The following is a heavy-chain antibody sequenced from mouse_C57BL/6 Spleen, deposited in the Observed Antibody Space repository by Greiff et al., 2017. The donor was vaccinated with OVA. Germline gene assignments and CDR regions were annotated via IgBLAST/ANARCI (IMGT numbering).Heavy chain of an antibody. CDR2: ISYDGSN. Sequence: EVQLQQSGPGLVKPSQSLSLTCSVTGYSITIGYYWNWIRQFPGNKLEWMGYISYDGSNNYNPSLKNRISITRDTSKNQFFLKLNSVTTEDTATYYCARIYYDYDDSYWYFDVWGTGTTVTVSS. CDR3: ARIYYDYDDSYWYFDV. V-gene: IGHV3-6*01. D-gene: IGHD2-4*01. CDR1: GYSITIGYY. J-gene: IGHJ1*03.